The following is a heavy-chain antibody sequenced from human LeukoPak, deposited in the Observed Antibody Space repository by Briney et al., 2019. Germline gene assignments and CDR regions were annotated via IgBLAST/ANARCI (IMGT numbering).Heavy chain of an antibody. CDR3: ARDREGSGSYGGWFDP. J-gene: IGHJ5*02. CDR1: GGSISSSSYY. CDR2: ISYNGNT. V-gene: IGHV4-61*05. Sequence: SETLSLTCTVSGGSISSSSYYWGWIRQPPGKGLEWVGYISYNGNTNYNPSLKSRVTISVDTSKNQVSLKLSSVTAADTAVYYCARDREGSGSYGGWFDPWGQGTLVTVSP. D-gene: IGHD1-26*01.